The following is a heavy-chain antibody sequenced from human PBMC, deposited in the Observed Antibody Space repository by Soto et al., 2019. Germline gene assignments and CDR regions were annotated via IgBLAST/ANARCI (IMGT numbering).Heavy chain of an antibody. CDR2: ISPYNDHT. Sequence: QVQLAQSTGEVKKPGASVRVSCKATGYTFIRYGIAWVRQAPGQGFEWMGWISPYNDHTVYAQKFQGRVNMTADTPTRIVYMYLWRMASEDAAVDYCARGGYYAESGGQMGHYDLDVWGQGDSVSVS. J-gene: IGHJ6*02. D-gene: IGHD3-16*01. V-gene: IGHV1-18*01. CDR3: ARGGYYAESGGQMGHYDLDV. CDR1: GYTFIRYG.